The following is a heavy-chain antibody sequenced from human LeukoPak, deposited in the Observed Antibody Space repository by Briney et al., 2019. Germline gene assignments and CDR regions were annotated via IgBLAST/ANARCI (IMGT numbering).Heavy chain of an antibody. D-gene: IGHD3-10*01. CDR3: ARVVPDGYSDY. J-gene: IGHJ4*02. Sequence: SETLSLTCTVSGYSITSGYYWGWIRQPPGKGLEWVGSIYESGNTYYNPSLKSRVTISVDTSKNQSSLKLSSVTAADAAVYFCARVVPDGYSDYWGQGTLVTVSS. CDR1: GYSITSGYY. CDR2: IYESGNT. V-gene: IGHV4-38-2*02.